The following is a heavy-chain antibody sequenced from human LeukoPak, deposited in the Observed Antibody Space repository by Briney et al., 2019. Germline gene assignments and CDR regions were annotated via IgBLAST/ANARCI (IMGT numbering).Heavy chain of an antibody. Sequence: GESLQISCKGSGYSFTSYWIGWVRQMPGKGLEWMGIIYPGGSDTRYSPSFQGQVTISADKSISTAYLQWSSLKASDTAMYYCARHSLTRAEAAGTAAFDIWGQGTMVTVSS. D-gene: IGHD6-13*01. J-gene: IGHJ3*02. V-gene: IGHV5-51*01. CDR2: IYPGGSDT. CDR1: GYSFTSYW. CDR3: ARHSLTRAEAAGTAAFDI.